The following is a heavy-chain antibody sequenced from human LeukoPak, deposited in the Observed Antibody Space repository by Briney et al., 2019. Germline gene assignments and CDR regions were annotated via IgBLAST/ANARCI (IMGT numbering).Heavy chain of an antibody. CDR3: ARDLVGASDY. V-gene: IGHV3-66*01. J-gene: IGHJ4*02. CDR2: IYSGGST. Sequence: SGESLRLSCAASGFTVSSNYMSWVRQAPGKGLEWVSVIYSGGSTYYADSVKGRFTITRDNSKNTLYLQMKSLRAEDTAVYYCARDLVGASDYWGQGTLVTVSS. CDR1: GFTVSSNY. D-gene: IGHD1-26*01.